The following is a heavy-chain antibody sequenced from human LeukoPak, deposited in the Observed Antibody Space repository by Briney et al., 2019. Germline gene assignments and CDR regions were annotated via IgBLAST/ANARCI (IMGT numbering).Heavy chain of an antibody. CDR2: ISSSGTTI. D-gene: IGHD5-18*01. V-gene: IGHV3-48*03. Sequence: GGSLRLSCAASGFTFSSYQMNWVRQAPGKGLEWVSYISSSGTTIYYADSVKGRFTISRDNAKNSLYLQMNSLRAEDTAVYYCARVDTGMGLDYWGQGTLVTVSS. J-gene: IGHJ4*02. CDR3: ARVDTGMGLDY. CDR1: GFTFSSYQ.